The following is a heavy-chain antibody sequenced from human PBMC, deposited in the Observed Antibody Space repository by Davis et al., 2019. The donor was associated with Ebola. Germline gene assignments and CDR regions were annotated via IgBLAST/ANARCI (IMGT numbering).Heavy chain of an antibody. CDR3: ARHRDYGDPPDIWNYYYGMDV. Sequence: GESLKISCKGSGYSFTSYWINWVRQMPGKGLEWMGIIYPGDSDTRYSPSFQGQVTISADKSISTAYLQWSSLKASDTAMYYCARHRDYGDPPDIWNYYYGMDVWGQGTTVTVSS. D-gene: IGHD4-17*01. V-gene: IGHV5-51*01. CDR2: IYPGDSDT. J-gene: IGHJ6*02. CDR1: GYSFTSYW.